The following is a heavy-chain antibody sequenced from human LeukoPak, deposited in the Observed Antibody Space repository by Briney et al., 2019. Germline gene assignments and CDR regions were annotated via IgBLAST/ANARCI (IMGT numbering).Heavy chain of an antibody. D-gene: IGHD3-3*01. CDR3: ARVRVPYYYGMDV. CDR2: IWYDGSNK. V-gene: IGHV3-33*01. Sequence: GGSLRLSCAASGFTFSSYGMHWVRQAPGKGLEWVAGIWYDGSNKYYADSVKGRFTISKDNSKNTLYLQMNSLRAEDTAVYYCARVRVPYYYGMDVWGQGTTVTVSS. CDR1: GFTFSSYG. J-gene: IGHJ6*02.